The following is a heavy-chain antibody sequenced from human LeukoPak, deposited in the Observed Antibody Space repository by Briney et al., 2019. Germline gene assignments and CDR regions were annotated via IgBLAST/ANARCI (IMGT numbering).Heavy chain of an antibody. D-gene: IGHD1-26*01. V-gene: IGHV3-23*01. CDR3: AKKEGGFDH. CDR2: ISGDADST. J-gene: IGHJ4*02. Sequence: PGGSQRLSCAAFGFTFSNYAMSWVRQAPGRGLEWVSAISGDADSTYYADSVKGRFTISRDNSKNTLYLQVNSLRADDTAVYYCAKKEGGFDHWGQGALVTVSS. CDR1: GFTFSNYA.